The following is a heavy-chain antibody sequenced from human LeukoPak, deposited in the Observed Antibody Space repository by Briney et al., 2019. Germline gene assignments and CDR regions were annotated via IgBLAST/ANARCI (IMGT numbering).Heavy chain of an antibody. CDR1: GGTFSSYA. V-gene: IGHV1-69*13. D-gene: IGHD2-2*01. CDR2: IIPIFGTA. CDR3: ARGRIKSRAIVVVPAAMVLSGMDV. Sequence: SVKVSCKASGGTFSSYAISWVRQAPGQGPEWMGGIIPIFGTANYAQKFQGRVTITADESTSTAYMELSSLRSEDTAVYYCARGRIKSRAIVVVPAAMVLSGMDVWGQGTTVTVSS. J-gene: IGHJ6*02.